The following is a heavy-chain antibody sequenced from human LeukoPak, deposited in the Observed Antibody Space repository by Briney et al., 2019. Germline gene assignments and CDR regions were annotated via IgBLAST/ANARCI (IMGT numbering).Heavy chain of an antibody. D-gene: IGHD6-19*01. CDR2: VSGSGGDT. CDR1: GFTFSSYA. Sequence: PGGSLRLSCAASGFTFSSYAMSWVRQAPGKGLEWVSSVSGSGGDTYYADSVKGRFTISRDNSKNTLYLQMNSLRADDTAVYYCAKGPRSGIAVAGKVFDYWGQGTLVTVSS. CDR3: AKGPRSGIAVAGKVFDY. J-gene: IGHJ4*02. V-gene: IGHV3-23*01.